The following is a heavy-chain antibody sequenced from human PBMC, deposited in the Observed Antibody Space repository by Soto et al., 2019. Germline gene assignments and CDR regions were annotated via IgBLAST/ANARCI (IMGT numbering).Heavy chain of an antibody. Sequence: SETLSLTCTVAGGSISGFYWSWVRQPAGKGLEWIGRIYSSGTTKYNPSLRNRVTMSVDTSTDQYSLNLASMTAAETAVYFCASGPFCGDDCYFDVWGQGTQVTVSS. J-gene: IGHJ4*02. CDR3: ASGPFCGDDCYFDV. D-gene: IGHD2-21*02. V-gene: IGHV4-4*07. CDR1: GGSISGFY. CDR2: IYSSGTT.